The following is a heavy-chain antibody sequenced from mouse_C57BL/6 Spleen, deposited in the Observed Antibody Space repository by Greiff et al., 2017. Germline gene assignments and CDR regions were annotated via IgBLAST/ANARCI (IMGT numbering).Heavy chain of an antibody. Sequence: EVKLQESGGGLVKPGGSLKLSCAASGFTFSSYAMSWVRQTPEKRLEWVATISDGGSYTYYPDNVKGRFTISRDNAKNNLYRQMSHLKSEDTAMYYCAREGETGTDAMDYWGQGTSVTVSS. CDR1: GFTFSSYA. J-gene: IGHJ4*01. V-gene: IGHV5-4*01. D-gene: IGHD4-1*01. CDR2: ISDGGSYT. CDR3: AREGETGTDAMDY.